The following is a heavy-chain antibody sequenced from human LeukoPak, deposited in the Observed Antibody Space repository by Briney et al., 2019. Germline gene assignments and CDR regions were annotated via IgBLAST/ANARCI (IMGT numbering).Heavy chain of an antibody. V-gene: IGHV4-59*01. D-gene: IGHD6-19*01. CDR1: GASINTYY. CDR2: IYYSGST. J-gene: IGHJ4*02. Sequence: SETLSLTCTVSGASINTYYWSWIRQPPGKGLEWIGYIYYSGSTNYNPSLKSRVTISVDTSKNQFSLKLSSVTAADTAVYYCARGRQWLGYWGQGTLVTVSS. CDR3: ARGRQWLGY.